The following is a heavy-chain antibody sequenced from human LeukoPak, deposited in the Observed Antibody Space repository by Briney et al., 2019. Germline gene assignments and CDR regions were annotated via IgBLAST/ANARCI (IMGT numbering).Heavy chain of an antibody. Sequence: GGSLRLSCAASGFTFSDHYVDWVRQAPGKGLEWVGRTRNKANDYTTEYAASVRGRFTISRHDSENSLYLQMNSLKIEDTAVYYCARSDSSGYFYRWGQGTLVTVSS. CDR2: TRNKANDYTT. CDR1: GFTFSDHY. J-gene: IGHJ4*02. CDR3: ARSDSSGYFYR. D-gene: IGHD3-22*01. V-gene: IGHV3-72*01.